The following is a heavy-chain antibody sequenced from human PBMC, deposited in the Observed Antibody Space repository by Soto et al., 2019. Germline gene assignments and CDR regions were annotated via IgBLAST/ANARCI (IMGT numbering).Heavy chain of an antibody. V-gene: IGHV4-31*03. J-gene: IGHJ3*02. CDR2: IYYSGST. D-gene: IGHD3-22*01. Sequence: PSETLSLTCTVSGGSISSGGYYWSWIRQHPGKGLEWIGYIYYSGSTYYNPSLKSRVTISVDTSKNQFSLKLSSVTAADTAVYYCAREGGSYDSGGYLIRGAFDIWGQGTMVT. CDR1: GGSISSGGYY. CDR3: AREGGSYDSGGYLIRGAFDI.